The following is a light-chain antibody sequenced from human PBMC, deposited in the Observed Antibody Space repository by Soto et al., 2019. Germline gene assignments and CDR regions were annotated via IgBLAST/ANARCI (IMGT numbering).Light chain of an antibody. CDR1: QDISNY. J-gene: IGKJ4*01. CDR2: AAS. CDR3: QQYNRRT. Sequence: DIQLTQSPSSLSVSVGDRVTITCRASQDISNYLNWHQQKPGKAPQLLIYAASSLESGVPSRFSGTGSGTELTLTISRTQPDAFATYYCQQYNRRTFGGGTKVDIK. V-gene: IGKV1-16*01.